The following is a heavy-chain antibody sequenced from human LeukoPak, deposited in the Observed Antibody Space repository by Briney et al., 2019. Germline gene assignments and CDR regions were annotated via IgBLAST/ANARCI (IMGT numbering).Heavy chain of an antibody. J-gene: IGHJ4*02. V-gene: IGHV1-69*05. CDR2: IIPIFGTA. CDR3: ARQPSLGEYYFDY. CDR1: GGTFSSYA. Sequence: SVKVSCKASGGTFSSYAISWVRQAPGQGLEWMGGIIPIFGTANYAQKFQGRVTITTDESTSTAYMELSSLRSEDTAVYYCARQPSLGEYYFDYWGQGTLVTVSS. D-gene: IGHD3-16*01.